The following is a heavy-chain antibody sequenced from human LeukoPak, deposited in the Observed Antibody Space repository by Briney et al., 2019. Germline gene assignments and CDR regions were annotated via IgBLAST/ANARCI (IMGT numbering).Heavy chain of an antibody. D-gene: IGHD6-13*01. Sequence: SETLSLTSTVAGGSISSYYWSWIRQPAGKGMEWIGRIYTSGSPNYNPSLKSRVTMSEDTSKTQFSLKLSPVTAADTAVYYCARLSSSWYQDWYFDLWGRGTQVTVAS. CDR1: GGSISSYY. CDR3: ARLSSSWYQDWYFDL. J-gene: IGHJ2*01. V-gene: IGHV4-4*07. CDR2: IYTSGSP.